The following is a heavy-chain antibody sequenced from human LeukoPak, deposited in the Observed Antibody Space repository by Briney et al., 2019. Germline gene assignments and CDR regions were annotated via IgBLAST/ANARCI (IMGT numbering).Heavy chain of an antibody. CDR1: GYTFTSYD. V-gene: IGHV1-8*01. Sequence: ASVKVSCKASGYTFTSYDINWVRQATGQGLEWMGWMNPNSGNTGYAQKFQGRVTMTRNTSISTACMELSSLRSEDTAVYYCARGGPHRFFGVVIGNYYYYGMDVWGQGTTVTVSS. D-gene: IGHD3-3*01. CDR2: MNPNSGNT. J-gene: IGHJ6*02. CDR3: ARGGPHRFFGVVIGNYYYYGMDV.